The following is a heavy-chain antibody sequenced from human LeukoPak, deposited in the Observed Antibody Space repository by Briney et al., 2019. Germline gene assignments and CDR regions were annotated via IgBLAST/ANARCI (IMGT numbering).Heavy chain of an antibody. CDR2: MSPNNGNT. V-gene: IGHV1-8*01. CDR1: GFTFTSYD. D-gene: IGHD3-10*01. Sequence: GASVTVSCKASGFTFTSYDINWVRQARGQGLEWMGWMSPNNGNTGYAQKFQGRVTMTRDTSISTAYMELRGLRSEDTAVYYCVRDGEGVAISVNYWFDPWGQGTLVTVSS. CDR3: VRDGEGVAISVNYWFDP. J-gene: IGHJ5*02.